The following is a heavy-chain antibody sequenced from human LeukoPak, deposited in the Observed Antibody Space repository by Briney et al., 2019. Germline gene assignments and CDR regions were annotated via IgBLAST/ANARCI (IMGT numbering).Heavy chain of an antibody. CDR1: GGSVSSGSYY. D-gene: IGHD3-10*01. Sequence: PSETLSLTCTVSGGSVSSGSYYWSWIRQPAGEGLEWIGRIYTSGSTNYNPSLKSRVTISVDTSKNQFSLKLSSVTAADTAVYYCARDGPGVAFDIWGQGTMVTVSS. V-gene: IGHV4-61*10. CDR2: IYTSGST. J-gene: IGHJ3*02. CDR3: ARDGPGVAFDI.